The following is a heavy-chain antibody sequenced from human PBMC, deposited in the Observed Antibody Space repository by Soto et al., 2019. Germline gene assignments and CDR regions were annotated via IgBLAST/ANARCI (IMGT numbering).Heavy chain of an antibody. D-gene: IGHD5-18*01. Sequence: QVQLVESGGGVVQSGGSLRLSCAASGLSFSEYGLHWVRQAPGKGPEWVAVISSHGSDTYYADFVKGRFIISRDNFRKTLCLQMYRLRVDDAAVYYCTTHRGMQLWLPYFDSWGQGTQVTVSS. CDR2: ISSHGSDT. CDR3: TTHRGMQLWLPYFDS. CDR1: GLSFSEYG. V-gene: IGHV3-30*03. J-gene: IGHJ4*02.